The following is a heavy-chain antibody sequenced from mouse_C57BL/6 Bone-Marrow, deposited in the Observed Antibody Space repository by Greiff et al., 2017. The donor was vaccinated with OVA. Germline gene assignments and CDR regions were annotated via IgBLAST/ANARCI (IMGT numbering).Heavy chain of an antibody. CDR1: GYAFSSYW. CDR3: ANLYYVYDHWYFDV. D-gene: IGHD2-2*01. V-gene: IGHV1-80*01. Sequence: QVQLQQSGAELVKPGASVKISCKASGYAFSSYWMNWVKQRPGKGLEWIGQIYPGDGDTNYNGKFKGKATLTADKSSSTAYMQLSSLTSEDSAVYYCANLYYVYDHWYFDVWGTGTTVTVSA. CDR2: IYPGDGDT. J-gene: IGHJ1*03.